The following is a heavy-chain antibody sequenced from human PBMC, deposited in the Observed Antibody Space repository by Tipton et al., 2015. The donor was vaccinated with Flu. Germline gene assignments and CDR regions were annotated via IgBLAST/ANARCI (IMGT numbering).Heavy chain of an antibody. CDR1: RGSINSYY. CDR2: LHYSGST. V-gene: IGHV4-59*01. D-gene: IGHD2-2*01. Sequence: GLVKPSETLSLTCTVSRGSINSYYWSWIRQAPGKGLEWIGYLHYSGSTTYNPALKSRVTIAEGTSMNQFSLRLRSVTAADTAVYYYARLGGPAAVNPFSYFDFWGQGTLVTVSS. J-gene: IGHJ4*02. CDR3: ARLGGPAAVNPFSYFDF.